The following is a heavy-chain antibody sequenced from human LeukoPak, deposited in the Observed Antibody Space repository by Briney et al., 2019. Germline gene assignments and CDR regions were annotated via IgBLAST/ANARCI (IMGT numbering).Heavy chain of an antibody. Sequence: ASVKVSCKASGYTFTSYDINWVRQPTGQGLEWMGGMNPNSGNTGYAQKFQGRVTMTRNTSISTAYMERSRLRSQDTAVHYCARGVLDDSSGYHTDYWRQGTLVTVYS. CDR2: MNPNSGNT. CDR1: GYTFTSYD. CDR3: ARGVLDDSSGYHTDY. D-gene: IGHD3-22*01. J-gene: IGHJ4*02. V-gene: IGHV1-8*01.